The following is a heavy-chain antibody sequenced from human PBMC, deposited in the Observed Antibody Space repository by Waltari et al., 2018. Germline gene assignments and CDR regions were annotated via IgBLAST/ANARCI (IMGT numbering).Heavy chain of an antibody. CDR2: IYHTGDT. V-gene: IGHV4-38-2*02. Sequence: QVQLQESGPGLVKPSGTLSLTCTVSGYSLKNNYYWGWIRQPPGEGLEWIGTIYHTGDTYYNPSLKSRVIISVDTSKNRFSRRLSSVTAADTAVYYCARVVPRAANDYWGQGTLVTVSS. J-gene: IGHJ4*02. D-gene: IGHD3-10*01. CDR1: GYSLKNNYY. CDR3: ARVVPRAANDY.